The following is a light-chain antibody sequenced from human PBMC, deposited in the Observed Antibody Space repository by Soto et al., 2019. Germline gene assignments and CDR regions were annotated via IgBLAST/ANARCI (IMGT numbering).Light chain of an antibody. CDR3: LQHSGTSPKT. CDR2: GAS. Sequence: EIVMTQSPATLSVSPGERATLSCRASQSVSSNLAWYQQKPGQAPRLLIFGASNRATAIPARFTGSGSGTEFTLTISSLQSEDSAVYYCLQHSGTSPKTFGQGTKVEIK. J-gene: IGKJ1*01. CDR1: QSVSSN. V-gene: IGKV3-15*01.